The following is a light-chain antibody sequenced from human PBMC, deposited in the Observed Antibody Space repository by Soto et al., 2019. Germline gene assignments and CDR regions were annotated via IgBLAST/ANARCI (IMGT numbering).Light chain of an antibody. V-gene: IGKV3-20*01. CDR3: HQSAISPST. Sequence: IVLTQSPGTLSLSPGERATVSCRASETIGRAYFAWYQHGPGRTPRLVLSATSNRAAGIPDRFGGSGSGADFTLTFSGVEPEYFAVYYFHQSAISPSTVGQGSKLE. CDR2: ATS. CDR1: ETIGRAY. J-gene: IGKJ2*01.